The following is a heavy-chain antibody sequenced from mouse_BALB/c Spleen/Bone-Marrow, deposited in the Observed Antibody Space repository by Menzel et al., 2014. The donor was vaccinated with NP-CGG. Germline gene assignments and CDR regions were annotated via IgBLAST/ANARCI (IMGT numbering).Heavy chain of an antibody. CDR2: IDPYDSET. J-gene: IGHJ3*01. D-gene: IGHD1-1*01. CDR3: AYGSRFGCAY. Sequence: VQLQQSGAELVRPGASVKLFCRTSGYTFTGYWMNWVKQRPEQGLEWIGRIDPYDSETHYNQKFKVKAILTVDKSSSTAYMQLSRLTSEDSAVYCGAYGSRFGCAYWGQGTLVTVSA. CDR1: GYTFTGYW. V-gene: IGHV1-74*01.